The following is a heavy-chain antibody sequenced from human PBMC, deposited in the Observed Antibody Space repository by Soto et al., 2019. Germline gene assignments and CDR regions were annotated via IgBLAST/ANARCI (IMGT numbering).Heavy chain of an antibody. CDR1: GDSVSSNSAA. D-gene: IGHD1-1*01. CDR3: ARGGLERRDYYYDYCMDV. V-gene: IGHV6-1*01. J-gene: IGHJ6*02. CDR2: TYYRSKWYN. Sequence: KQSQTLSLTCAISGDSVSSNSAAWNWIRQSPSRGLEWLGRTYYRSKWYNDYAVSVKSRITINPATSKNQFSLQLNSVTPEDTALYYCARGGLERRDYYYDYCMDVWGQGTTVTVSS.